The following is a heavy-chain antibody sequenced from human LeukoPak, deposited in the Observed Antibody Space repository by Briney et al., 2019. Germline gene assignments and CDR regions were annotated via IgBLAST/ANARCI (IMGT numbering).Heavy chain of an antibody. CDR3: ARHPYSGSCISNICYRWFDP. CDR1: GYSFTNYW. CDR2: IFLGAFNT. V-gene: IGHV5-51*01. Sequence: GESLKISCKGSGYSFTNYWIGWVRQMPGKGLRGLGFIFLGAFNTRYNPSFQGQVTISADKSLSIAYLQWSSLKASDTAMYYCARHPYSGSCISNICYRWFDPWGQGTLVTVS. J-gene: IGHJ5*02. D-gene: IGHD2-2*02.